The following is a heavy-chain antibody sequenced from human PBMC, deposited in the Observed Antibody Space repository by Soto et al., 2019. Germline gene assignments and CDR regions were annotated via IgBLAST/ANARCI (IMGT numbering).Heavy chain of an antibody. Sequence: DVQLVESGGGLVQPGRSLRLSCAASGFTFDDYAMHWVRQAPGKGLEWVSGISWNSGSIGYADSVKGRFTISRDNAKNSLYLQMNSLRAEDTALYYCAKDMNGGYYDFWSGYYTPLGYWGQGTLVTVSS. V-gene: IGHV3-9*01. J-gene: IGHJ4*02. CDR3: AKDMNGGYYDFWSGYYTPLGY. D-gene: IGHD3-3*01. CDR2: ISWNSGSI. CDR1: GFTFDDYA.